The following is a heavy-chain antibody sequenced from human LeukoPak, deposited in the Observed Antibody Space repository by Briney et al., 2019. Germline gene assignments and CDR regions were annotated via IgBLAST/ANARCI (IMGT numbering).Heavy chain of an antibody. D-gene: IGHD4-17*01. CDR3: ARGWDYGDYLDYFDY. V-gene: IGHV4-34*01. Sequence: SEILSLTCAVYGGSFSGYYWSWIRQPPGKGLEWIGEINHSGSTNYNPSLKSRVTISVDTSKNQFSLKLSSVTAADTAVYYCARGWDYGDYLDYFDYWGQGTLVTVSS. J-gene: IGHJ4*02. CDR1: GGSFSGYY. CDR2: INHSGST.